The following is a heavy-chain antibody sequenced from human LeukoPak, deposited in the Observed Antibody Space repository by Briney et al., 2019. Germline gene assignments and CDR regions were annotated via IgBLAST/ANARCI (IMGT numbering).Heavy chain of an antibody. CDR2: ISSNGGST. CDR1: GFTFSHYA. D-gene: IGHD2-2*01. CDR3: ARDSITVSVGAFDI. V-gene: IGHV3-64*01. J-gene: IGHJ3*02. Sequence: PGGSLRLSCAASGFTFSHYAMHWVRQAPGKGLEYVSAISSNGGSTYHANSVKGRFTISRDNSKNTLYLQMGSLRAEDMGVYYCARDSITVSVGAFDIWGQGTMVIVSS.